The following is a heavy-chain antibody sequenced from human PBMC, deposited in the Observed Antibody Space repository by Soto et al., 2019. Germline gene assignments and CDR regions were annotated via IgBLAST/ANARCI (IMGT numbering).Heavy chain of an antibody. J-gene: IGHJ3*02. CDR3: ARGDGKWLQYWAFDI. CDR2: LDHSGST. CDR1: GGSFIGYY. Sequence: PSETLSLTCGVYGGSFIGYYWTWIRQPPGKGLEWIGELDHSGSTNYSPSLKSRVTISVDRSKNQFSLKLTSVTAADTAVYYCARGDGKWLQYWAFDIWGQGTMVTVSS. D-gene: IGHD5-12*01. V-gene: IGHV4-34*01.